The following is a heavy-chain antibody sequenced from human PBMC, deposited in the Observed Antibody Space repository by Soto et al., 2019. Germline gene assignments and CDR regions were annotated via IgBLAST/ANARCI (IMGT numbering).Heavy chain of an antibody. D-gene: IGHD6-6*01. Sequence: QVQLVQSGAEVKKPGASVKVSCKASGYTFTSYGISWVRQAPGQGLEWMGWISAYNGNTNYAQKLQGRVTMTTDTSTSTAYTELRSLRSDDTAVYYCARRTSSSSSYYYYGMDVWGQGTTVTVSS. J-gene: IGHJ6*02. CDR3: ARRTSSSSSYYYYGMDV. CDR2: ISAYNGNT. V-gene: IGHV1-18*01. CDR1: GYTFTSYG.